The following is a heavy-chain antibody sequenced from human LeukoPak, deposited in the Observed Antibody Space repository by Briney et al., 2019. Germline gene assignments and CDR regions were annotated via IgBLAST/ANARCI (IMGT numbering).Heavy chain of an antibody. V-gene: IGHV4-59*01. J-gene: IGHJ3*02. CDR3: ARARNIAAAGTYAFDI. CDR2: IYYSGST. D-gene: IGHD6-13*01. Sequence: SETLSLTCTVSGGFISSYYWSWIRQPPGKGLEWIGYIYYSGSTNYNPSLKSRATISVDTSKNQFSLKLSSVTAADTAVYYCARARNIAAAGTYAFDIWGQGTMVTVSS. CDR1: GGFISSYY.